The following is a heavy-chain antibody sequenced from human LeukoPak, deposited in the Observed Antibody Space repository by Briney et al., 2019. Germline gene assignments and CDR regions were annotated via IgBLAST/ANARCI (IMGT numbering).Heavy chain of an antibody. Sequence: GASVKVSCKASGYTFAIYDIHWVRQASGQGLEWMEWMTPNSGNTGYAQKFQGRVTITRNTSISTAYMKLSSLRSDDTAVYYCARANFLRFDPWGQGTLVTVSS. CDR1: GYTFAIYD. J-gene: IGHJ5*02. CDR3: ARANFLRFDP. CDR2: MTPNSGNT. V-gene: IGHV1-8*03.